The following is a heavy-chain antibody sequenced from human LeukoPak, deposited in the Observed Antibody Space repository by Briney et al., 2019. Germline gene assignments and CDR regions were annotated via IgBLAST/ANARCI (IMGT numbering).Heavy chain of an antibody. D-gene: IGHD6-6*01. CDR3: ARDSSSQYYYYGMDV. CDR1: GFTFNTYA. V-gene: IGHV3-48*04. J-gene: IGHJ6*02. Sequence: GGSLRLSCAASGFTFNTYAMNWVRQAPGKGLEWISYISGSSNTIYYADSVKGRFTISRDNAKNSLYLQMNSLRAEDTAVYYCARDSSSQYYYYGMDVWGQGTTVTVSS. CDR2: ISGSSNTI.